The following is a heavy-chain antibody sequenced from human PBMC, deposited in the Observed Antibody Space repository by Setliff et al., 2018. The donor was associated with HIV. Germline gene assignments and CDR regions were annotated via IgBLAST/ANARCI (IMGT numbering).Heavy chain of an antibody. J-gene: IGHJ4*02. CDR1: GFTFSSYA. CDR3: AKESSGYTYHYFDS. D-gene: IGHD5-18*01. CDR2: ISGSGSNT. Sequence: PGESLKISCAASGFTFSSYAMSWVRQAPGKGLEWVSAISGSGSNTYYSDSVKGRFTISRDISKNTLYLQINTLSAEDTAIYYCAKESSGYTYHYFDSWGQRTLVTVSS. V-gene: IGHV3-23*01.